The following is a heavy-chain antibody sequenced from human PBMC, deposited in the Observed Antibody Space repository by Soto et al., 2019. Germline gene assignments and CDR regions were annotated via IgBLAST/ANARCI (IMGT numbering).Heavy chain of an antibody. Sequence: GGSLRLSCAASGFNFRKFAMSWVRQAPGKGLEWVSGMSERSGPPLYADSVKGRFTISRDNSKSTLYLEMNNLRPEDTAVYYCAKDQDNTDYYWIFDLWGRGTPVTVSS. D-gene: IGHD4-17*01. CDR2: MSERSGPP. CDR3: AKDQDNTDYYWIFDL. J-gene: IGHJ2*01. CDR1: GFNFRKFA. V-gene: IGHV3-23*01.